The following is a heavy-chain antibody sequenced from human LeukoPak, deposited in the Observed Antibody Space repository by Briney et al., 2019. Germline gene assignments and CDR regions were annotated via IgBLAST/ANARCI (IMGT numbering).Heavy chain of an antibody. Sequence: SVKVSCKASGGTFSSYAISWVRQAPGQGLEWMGGIIPIFGTANYAQKFQGRVTITADESTSTAYMELSSLRSDDTAVYYCARGNIAAAGHFDYWGQGTLVTVSS. CDR2: IIPIFGTA. CDR3: ARGNIAAAGHFDY. D-gene: IGHD6-13*01. CDR1: GGTFSSYA. V-gene: IGHV1-69*13. J-gene: IGHJ4*02.